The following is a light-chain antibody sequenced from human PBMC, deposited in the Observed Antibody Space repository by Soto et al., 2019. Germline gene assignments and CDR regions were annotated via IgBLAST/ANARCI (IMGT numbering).Light chain of an antibody. Sequence: EIVLTQSPGTLSLSPGERATLSCRASQSVSSSYLAWYQQKPGQAPRLLIYGASSSATGIPDRFSGSGSGTDFTLTISRLEPEYFAVYYCQQYGSSRITVGQGTRLEIK. J-gene: IGKJ5*01. CDR2: GAS. CDR3: QQYGSSRIT. CDR1: QSVSSSY. V-gene: IGKV3-20*01.